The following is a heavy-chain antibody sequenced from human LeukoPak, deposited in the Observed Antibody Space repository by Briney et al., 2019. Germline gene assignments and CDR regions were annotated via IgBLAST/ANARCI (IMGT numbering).Heavy chain of an antibody. CDR3: AREYYYDSSGYYGGDY. CDR2: ISSSGSTI. CDR1: GFTFSSYE. D-gene: IGHD3-22*01. V-gene: IGHV3-48*03. J-gene: IGHJ4*02. Sequence: PGGSLRLSCAASGFTFSSYEMNWVRQAPGKGLEWVSYISSSGSTIYYADSVKGRFTISRGNAKNSLYLQMNSLRAEDTAVYYCAREYYYDSSGYYGGDYWGQGTLVTVSS.